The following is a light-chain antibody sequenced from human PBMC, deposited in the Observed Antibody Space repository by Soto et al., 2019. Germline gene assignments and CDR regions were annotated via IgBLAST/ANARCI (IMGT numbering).Light chain of an antibody. CDR2: KAS. CDR1: QSISTW. V-gene: IGKV1-5*03. J-gene: IGKJ1*01. CDR3: QQYNSYSPT. Sequence: DIQMTQSPSTLSASVGDRVTITCRASQSISTWLAWYQQEPGKAPKLLIHKASSLQSGVPSRFSGSGSGTDFTLTISSLHPDDFATYYYQQYNSYSPTFGQGTRVEIK.